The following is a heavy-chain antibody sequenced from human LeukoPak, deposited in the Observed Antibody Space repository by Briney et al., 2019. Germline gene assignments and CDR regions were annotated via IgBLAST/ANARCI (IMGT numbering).Heavy chain of an antibody. V-gene: IGHV4-59*08. D-gene: IGHD3-9*01. Sequence: SETLSLTCTVSGGSISSYYWSWIRQPPGKGLEWIGYIYYSGSTNYNPSLKGRVTISVDTSKNQFSLKLSSVTAADTAVYYCARGTDYDILTLGPYYFDYWGQGTLVTVSS. CDR3: ARGTDYDILTLGPYYFDY. J-gene: IGHJ4*02. CDR1: GGSISSYY. CDR2: IYYSGST.